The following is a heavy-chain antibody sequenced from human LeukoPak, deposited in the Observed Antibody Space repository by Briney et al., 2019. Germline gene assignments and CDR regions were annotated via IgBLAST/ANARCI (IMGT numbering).Heavy chain of an antibody. CDR3: ARDLSGYSYGYGLDY. CDR1: GGTFSSYA. V-gene: IGHV1-69*05. D-gene: IGHD5-18*01. CDR2: IIPIFGTA. J-gene: IGHJ4*02. Sequence: SVRVSCKVSGGTFSSYAISWVRQAPGQGLEWMGRIIPIFGTANYAQKFQGRVTITTDESTSTAYMELSSLRSEDTAVYYCARDLSGYSYGYGLDYWGQGTLVTASS.